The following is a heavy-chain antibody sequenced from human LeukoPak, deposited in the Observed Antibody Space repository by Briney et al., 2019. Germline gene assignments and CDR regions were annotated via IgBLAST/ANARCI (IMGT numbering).Heavy chain of an antibody. CDR3: ASPDILTGRDAFDI. D-gene: IGHD3-9*01. J-gene: IGHJ3*02. V-gene: IGHV4-30-4*01. CDR2: IYYSGST. Sequence: SETLPLTCTVSGGSISSGDYYWSWIRQPPGKGLEWIGYIYYSGSTYYNPSLKSRVTISVDTSKNQFSLKLSSVTAADTAVYYCASPDILTGRDAFDIWGQGTMVTVSS. CDR1: GGSISSGDYY.